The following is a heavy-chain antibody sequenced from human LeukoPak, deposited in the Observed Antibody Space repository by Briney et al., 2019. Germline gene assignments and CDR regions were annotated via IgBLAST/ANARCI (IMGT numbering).Heavy chain of an antibody. J-gene: IGHJ4*02. CDR2: INTDGNST. D-gene: IGHD1-14*01. CDR3: ARVPITGTTLDY. V-gene: IGHV3-74*01. CDR1: GFTFSNYW. Sequence: PGGSLRLPCATSGFTFSNYWMHWVRQAPGKGLVWVSRINTDGNSTIYADSVKGRFTISRDNAKNTLYLQMNSLRAEDTAVYYCARVPITGTTLDYWGQGTLVTVSS.